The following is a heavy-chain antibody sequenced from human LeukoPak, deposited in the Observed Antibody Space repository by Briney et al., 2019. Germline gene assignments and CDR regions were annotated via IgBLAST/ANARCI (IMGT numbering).Heavy chain of an antibody. CDR2: ISHSGST. CDR3: ARSTGWPGFDF. CDR1: GDSINSSSYSSTYY. V-gene: IGHV4-39*07. Sequence: SETLSLTCTVSGDSINSSSYSSTYYWAWIRQPPGKGLEWIGSISHSGSTYYNPSLKSRVTISVDTSKNQFSLKLSSVTAADTAVYYCARSTGWPGFDFWGQGALVTVSS. D-gene: IGHD6-19*01. J-gene: IGHJ4*02.